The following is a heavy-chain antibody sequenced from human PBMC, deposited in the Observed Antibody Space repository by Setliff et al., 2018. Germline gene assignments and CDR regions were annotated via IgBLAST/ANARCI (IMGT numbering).Heavy chain of an antibody. Sequence: ASVKVSCKASGYTFTTYGISWVRQAPGQGLEWMGYINTNNGATYYAHKVQGRLTMTTDTSTSTAYMELRSLRSYDTAVYYWARDADYYDSAENPIVDYWGQGTLVTVSS. CDR2: INTNNGAT. D-gene: IGHD3-22*01. CDR1: GYTFTTYG. J-gene: IGHJ4*02. CDR3: ARDADYYDSAENPIVDY. V-gene: IGHV1-18*01.